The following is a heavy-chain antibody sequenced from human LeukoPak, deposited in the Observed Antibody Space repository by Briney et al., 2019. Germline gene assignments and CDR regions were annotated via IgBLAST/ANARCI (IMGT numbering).Heavy chain of an antibody. CDR3: ARIQLYHGDFDS. V-gene: IGHV3-21*01. J-gene: IGHJ4*02. Sequence: GGSLRLSCAASGFTFSTYTMNWVRQAPGKGLEWVSSISSSNRYIYYADSVKGRFTISRDDAKNSLSLQMNSLRAEDTATYYCARIQLYHGDFDSWGQGTLVTVSS. CDR2: ISSSNRYI. D-gene: IGHD1-1*01. CDR1: GFTFSTYT.